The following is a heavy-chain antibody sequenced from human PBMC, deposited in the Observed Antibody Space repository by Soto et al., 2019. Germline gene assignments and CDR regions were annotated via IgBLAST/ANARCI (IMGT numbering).Heavy chain of an antibody. CDR3: ARDLLLMTGTSNDGFVI. D-gene: IGHD1-1*01. V-gene: IGHV1-18*04. Sequence: QIQLVQSGAEVKKPGASVMVSCKASGYMFSHYGITWVRQAPGQGLEWMAWISAYNGNTDYAQKFQGRVTMTTDSSTNTAYMELRSLRSDDTAVYYCARDLLLMTGTSNDGFVIWGQGTMVTVSS. CDR2: ISAYNGNT. CDR1: GYMFSHYG. J-gene: IGHJ3*02.